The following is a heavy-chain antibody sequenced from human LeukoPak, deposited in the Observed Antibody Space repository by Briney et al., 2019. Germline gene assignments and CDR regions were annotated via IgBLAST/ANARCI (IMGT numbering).Heavy chain of an antibody. D-gene: IGHD6-6*01. J-gene: IGHJ3*02. CDR1: GFTFSSYA. CDR2: ITSGGLSGSAETT. Sequence: GGSLRLSCAASGFTFSSYALTWARQAPGKGLQWVSAITSGGLSGSAETTYYADSVKGRFTISRDNSKNTLYLQMNSLRAEDTAVYYCARGGDSSSSRAHPTNIWGQGTMVTVSS. CDR3: ARGGDSSSSRAHPTNI. V-gene: IGHV3-23*01.